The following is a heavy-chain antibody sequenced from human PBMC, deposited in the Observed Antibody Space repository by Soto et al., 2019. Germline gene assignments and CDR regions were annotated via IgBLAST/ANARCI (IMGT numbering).Heavy chain of an antibody. CDR1: GGTFSSYT. CDR2: IIPILGIA. J-gene: IGHJ6*03. CDR3: ARDLGGYGISQSYYYYMYV. V-gene: IGHV1-69*02. Sequence: QVQLVQSGAEVKKPGSSVKVSCKASGGTFSSYTISWVRQAPGQGLEWMGRIIPILGIANYAQKFQGRVTITADKSTSTSYMEVSSLRSEDTVVYYCARDLGGYGISQSYYYYMYVWGKGTTVNVSS. D-gene: IGHD3-9*01.